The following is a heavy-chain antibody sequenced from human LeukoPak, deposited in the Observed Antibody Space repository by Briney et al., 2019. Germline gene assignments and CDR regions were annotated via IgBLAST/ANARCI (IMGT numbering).Heavy chain of an antibody. Sequence: GRSMTLSRAASGFTFSSYAMSWVRQAPGKGLEWVSAISGSGGSTYYADSVKGRFTISRDNSKNTLYLQMNSLRAEDTAVYYCAKDQKSGSYVYRVWVFDYWGQGTLVTVSS. CDR2: ISGSGGST. CDR1: GFTFSSYA. CDR3: AKDQKSGSYVYRVWVFDY. D-gene: IGHD1-26*01. J-gene: IGHJ4*02. V-gene: IGHV3-23*01.